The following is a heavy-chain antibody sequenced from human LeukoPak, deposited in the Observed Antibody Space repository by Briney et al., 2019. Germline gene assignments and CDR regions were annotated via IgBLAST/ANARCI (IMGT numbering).Heavy chain of an antibody. Sequence: GGSLRLSCAASGFTFSSYGVHWVRQAPGKGLEWVAFIRYDGSNKYYADSVKGRFTISRDNSKNTLYLQMNSLRAEDTAVYYCAKGLLWFGELDLDAFDIWGQGTMVTVSS. V-gene: IGHV3-30*02. CDR2: IRYDGSNK. CDR3: AKGLLWFGELDLDAFDI. J-gene: IGHJ3*02. CDR1: GFTFSSYG. D-gene: IGHD3-10*01.